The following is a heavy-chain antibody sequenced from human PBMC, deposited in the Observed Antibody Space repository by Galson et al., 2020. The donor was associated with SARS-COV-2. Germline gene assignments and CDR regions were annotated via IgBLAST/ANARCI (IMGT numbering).Heavy chain of an antibody. CDR2: IYYSGST. CDR3: AGAQQLSTVCWFDP. D-gene: IGHD4-17*01. CDR1: GGSIRSGGYY. Sequence: ETSETLSLTCTVSGGSIRSGGYYWSWIRQHAGKGLEWIGYIYYSGSTYYNPSLKSRVTISVDTSKNQFSLKLSSVTAADTAVYYCAGAQQLSTVCWFDPWGQGTLVTVSS. V-gene: IGHV4-31*03. J-gene: IGHJ5*02.